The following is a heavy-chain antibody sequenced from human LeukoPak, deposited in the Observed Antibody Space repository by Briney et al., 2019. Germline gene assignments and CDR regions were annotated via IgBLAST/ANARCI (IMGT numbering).Heavy chain of an antibody. CDR1: GYTLTELS. CDR3: ATSVVVAATYFQH. J-gene: IGHJ1*01. CDR2: FDPEDGEA. V-gene: IGHV1-24*01. D-gene: IGHD2-15*01. Sequence: ASVKVSCKVSGYTLTELSMHWVRQAPGKGLEWMGGFDPEDGEAIYTQNLQGRVTMTEDTSADTAYMGLSSLRSEDTALYYCATSVVVAATYFQHWGQGTLVTVSS.